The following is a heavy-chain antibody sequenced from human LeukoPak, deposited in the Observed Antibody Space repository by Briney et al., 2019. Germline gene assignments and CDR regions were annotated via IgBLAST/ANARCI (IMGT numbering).Heavy chain of an antibody. CDR2: ISSSSSYI. Sequence: GGSLRLSCAASGFTFSSYSMNWVRQAPGKGLEWVSSISSSSSYIYYADSVKGRFTISRDNAKNSLYLQMNSLRAEDTAVYYCARGGAAMVRGVITTGYFDYWGQGTLVTVSS. V-gene: IGHV3-21*01. CDR1: GFTFSSYS. CDR3: ARGGAAMVRGVITTGYFDY. J-gene: IGHJ4*02. D-gene: IGHD3-10*01.